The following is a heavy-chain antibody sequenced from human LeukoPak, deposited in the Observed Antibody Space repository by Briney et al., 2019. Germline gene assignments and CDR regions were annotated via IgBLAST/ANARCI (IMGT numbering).Heavy chain of an antibody. CDR1: GFTFSSYA. CDR3: AKDLGAGGGSVFDS. CDR2: IYSGGST. D-gene: IGHD3-10*01. Sequence: PGGSLRLSCAASGFTFSSYAMSWVRQAPGKGLEWVSVIYSGGSTYYADSVKGRFTISRDNSKNTLHLQMSSLRAEDTAVYYCAKDLGAGGGSVFDSWGQGTLVTVSS. J-gene: IGHJ4*02. V-gene: IGHV3-23*03.